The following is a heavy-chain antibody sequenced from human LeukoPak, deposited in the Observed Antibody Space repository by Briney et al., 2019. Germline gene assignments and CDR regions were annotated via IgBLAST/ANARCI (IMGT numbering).Heavy chain of an antibody. Sequence: SVTVSCKASGRTFSSYAISWVRQAPEQGLEWMGGIIPIFGTANYAQKFQGRVTITADESTSTAYMELSSLRSEDTAVYYCARSTSGIAARRFFDYWGQGTLVTVSS. D-gene: IGHD6-6*01. J-gene: IGHJ4*02. CDR2: IIPIFGTA. V-gene: IGHV1-69*13. CDR1: GRTFSSYA. CDR3: ARSTSGIAARRFFDY.